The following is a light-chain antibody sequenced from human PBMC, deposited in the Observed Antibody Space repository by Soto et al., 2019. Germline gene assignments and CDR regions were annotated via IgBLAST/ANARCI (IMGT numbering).Light chain of an antibody. CDR2: KAS. J-gene: IGKJ1*01. CDR3: QHYNSYSEA. CDR1: QTISSW. Sequence: DIQMTQSPSTLSGSVGDRVTITCRASQTISSWLAWYQQKPGKAPKLLIYKASTLKSGVPSRFSGSGSGTNFTLTISSLKPDDFATYYCQHYNSYSEAFGQGTKVALK. V-gene: IGKV1-5*03.